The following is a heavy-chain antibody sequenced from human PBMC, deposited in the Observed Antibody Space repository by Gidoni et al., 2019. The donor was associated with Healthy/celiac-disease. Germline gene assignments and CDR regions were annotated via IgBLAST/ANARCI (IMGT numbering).Heavy chain of an antibody. V-gene: IGHV4-38-2*02. CDR3: ARDGLGNWYFDP. CDR2: IYHSGST. CDR1: GYSISSGYY. Sequence: QVQLQESGPGLVKPSETLSLTCTVSGYSISSGYYWGWIRQPPGKGLEWIGSIYHSGSTYYNPSLKSRVTISVDTSKNQFSLKLSSVTAADTAVYYCARDGLGNWYFDPWGRGTLVTVSS. J-gene: IGHJ2*01. D-gene: IGHD6-19*01.